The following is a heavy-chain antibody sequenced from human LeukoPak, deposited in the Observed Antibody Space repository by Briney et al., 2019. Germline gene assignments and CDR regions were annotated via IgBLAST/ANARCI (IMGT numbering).Heavy chain of an antibody. J-gene: IGHJ3*01. D-gene: IGHD3-22*01. CDR1: GGSISSYY. V-gene: IGHV4-59*08. CDR3: ARQKYYYDTSGSDDAFDL. CDR2: IYYSGST. Sequence: SETLSLTCTVSGGSISSYYWGWIRQPPGKGLEWIGYIYYSGSTKYNPSLKSRVIISVDMSKNQFSLKLSSVTAADTAVYYCARQKYYYDTSGSDDAFDLWGQGTMVTVSS.